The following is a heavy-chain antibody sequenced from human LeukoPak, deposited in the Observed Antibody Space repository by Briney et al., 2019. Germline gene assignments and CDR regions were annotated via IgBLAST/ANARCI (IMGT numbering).Heavy chain of an antibody. CDR3: ARGGSLVGTTPHDTFDI. CDR2: FYYSGST. V-gene: IGHV4-59*01. J-gene: IGHJ3*02. Sequence: SETLSLTCTVSGGSINTYFWSWIRQPPGKGLEWIGYFYYSGSTNYNPSLKSRVTLSVDTSKNQFSLNLSSVAAADTAVYYCARGGSLVGTTPHDTFDIWGQGTMATVSS. D-gene: IGHD1-26*01. CDR1: GGSINTYF.